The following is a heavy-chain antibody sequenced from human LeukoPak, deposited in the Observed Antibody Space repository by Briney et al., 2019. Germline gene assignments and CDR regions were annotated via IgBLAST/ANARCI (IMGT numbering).Heavy chain of an antibody. CDR1: GFTFSGSA. V-gene: IGHV3-73*01. D-gene: IGHD2-2*01. Sequence: PGGSLKLSCAASGFTFSGSAMHWVRQASGKGLEWVGRIRSKANSYATAYAASVKGRFTISRDDSKNTAYLQMNSLKTEDTAVYYCTRHDSPYCSSTSCYRPFDYWGQGTLVTVSS. CDR2: IRSKANSYAT. J-gene: IGHJ4*02. CDR3: TRHDSPYCSSTSCYRPFDY.